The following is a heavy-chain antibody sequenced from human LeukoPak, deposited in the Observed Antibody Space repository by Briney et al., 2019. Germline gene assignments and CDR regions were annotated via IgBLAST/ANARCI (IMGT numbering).Heavy chain of an antibody. Sequence: PGGSLRLSCAASGFTFSSYAMSWVRQAPGKGLEWVSAISGSGGSTYYADSVKGRFTISRDNSKNTLYPQMNSLRAEDTAVYYCAKDALKTGVQLWSLFDYGAQGPLVTVPS. V-gene: IGHV3-23*01. CDR3: AKDALKTGVQLWSLFDY. CDR1: GFTFSSYA. D-gene: IGHD5-18*01. J-gene: IGHJ4*02. CDR2: ISGSGGST.